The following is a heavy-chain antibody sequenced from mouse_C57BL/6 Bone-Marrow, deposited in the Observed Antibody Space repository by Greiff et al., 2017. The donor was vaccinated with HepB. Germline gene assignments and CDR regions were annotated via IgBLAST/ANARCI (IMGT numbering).Heavy chain of an antibody. D-gene: IGHD1-1*01. V-gene: IGHV1-64*01. CDR3: ARGGYYGSPYWYFDV. CDR2: IHPNSGST. Sequence: VQLQQPGAELVKPGASVKLSCKASGYTFTSYWMNWVKQRPGQGLEWIGMIHPNSGSTNYNEKFKSKATLTVDKSSSTAYMQLSSLTSEDSAVYYCARGGYYGSPYWYFDVWGTGTTVTVSS. J-gene: IGHJ1*03. CDR1: GYTFTSYW.